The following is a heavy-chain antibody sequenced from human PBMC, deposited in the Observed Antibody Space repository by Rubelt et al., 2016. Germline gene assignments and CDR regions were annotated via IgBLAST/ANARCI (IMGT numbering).Heavy chain of an antibody. V-gene: IGHV4-59*02. D-gene: IGHD3-22*01. CDR3: ARAPLIYDSSDYFDY. CDR1: VSSYY. J-gene: IGHJ4*02. CDR2: IYYGGST. Sequence: VSSYYLTWIRQPPGKGLEYIGYIYYGGSTNYNPPLKSRVTISVDTSKNQFSLKLSSVTAADTAVYYCARAPLIYDSSDYFDYWGQGTLVTVSS.